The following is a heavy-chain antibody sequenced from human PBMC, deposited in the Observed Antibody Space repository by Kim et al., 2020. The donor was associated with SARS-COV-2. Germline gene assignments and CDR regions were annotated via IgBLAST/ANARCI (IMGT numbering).Heavy chain of an antibody. Sequence: SETLSLTCTVSGGSVSSGSYYWSWIRQPPGKGLEWIGYIYYSGSTNYNPSLKSRVTISVDTSKNQFSLKLSSVTAADTAVYYCAREWGSGSYLFGMDVWGQGTTVTVSS. D-gene: IGHD1-26*01. CDR2: IYYSGST. J-gene: IGHJ6*02. CDR3: AREWGSGSYLFGMDV. CDR1: GGSVSSGSYY. V-gene: IGHV4-61*01.